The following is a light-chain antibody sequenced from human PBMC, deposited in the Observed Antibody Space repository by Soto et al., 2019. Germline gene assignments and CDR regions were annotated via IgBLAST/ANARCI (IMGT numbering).Light chain of an antibody. CDR3: QQYNNYSNN. V-gene: IGKV1-5*01. Sequence: DIQMTQSPSTLSASAVDRFTITRRASQTVGSWLAWYQQKPGKAPKLLIYDASSLQSGVPSRFSGSGSGTEFTLTISSLQPDDFATYYCQQYNNYSNNFGQGTKVDI. J-gene: IGKJ1*01. CDR2: DAS. CDR1: QTVGSW.